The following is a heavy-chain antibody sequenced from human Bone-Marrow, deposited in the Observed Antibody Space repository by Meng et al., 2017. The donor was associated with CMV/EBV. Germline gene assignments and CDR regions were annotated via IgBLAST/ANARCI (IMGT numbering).Heavy chain of an antibody. CDR2: INPNSGGT. J-gene: IGHJ4*02. Sequence: ASVKVSCKASGYTFTSYGISWVRQAPGQGLEWIGWINPNSGGTNYAQKFQGRVTMTRDTSISTAYMELSRLRSDDTAVYYCAHIVGATLEWGQGTLVTVSS. CDR3: AHIVGATLE. V-gene: IGHV1-2*02. D-gene: IGHD1-26*01. CDR1: GYTFTSYG.